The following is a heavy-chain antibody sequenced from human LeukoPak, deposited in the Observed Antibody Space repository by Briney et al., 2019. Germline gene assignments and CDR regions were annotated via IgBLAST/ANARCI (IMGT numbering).Heavy chain of an antibody. V-gene: IGHV3-21*01. J-gene: IGHJ4*02. CDR1: GFTFSSYS. CDR3: ARHVVAMGFDY. Sequence: PGGSLRLSCAASGFTFSSYSMNWVRQAPGKGLEWVSSISSSSSYIYYADSVKGRFTISRDNAKNSLCLQMNSLRAEDTAVYYCARHVVAMGFDYWGQGTLVTVSS. D-gene: IGHD3-22*01. CDR2: ISSSSSYI.